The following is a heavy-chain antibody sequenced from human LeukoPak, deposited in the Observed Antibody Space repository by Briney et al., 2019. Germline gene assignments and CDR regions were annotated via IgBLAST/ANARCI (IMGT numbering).Heavy chain of an antibody. Sequence: AASVKVSCKASGGTFSSYAISWVRQAPGQGLEWMGGIIPIFGTANYAQKFQGRVTITTDESTSTAYMELSSLRSEDTAVYYCARSLSAVAGYNWFDPWGQGTLVTVSS. D-gene: IGHD6-19*01. V-gene: IGHV1-69*05. CDR1: GGTFSSYA. CDR3: ARSLSAVAGYNWFDP. J-gene: IGHJ5*02. CDR2: IIPIFGTA.